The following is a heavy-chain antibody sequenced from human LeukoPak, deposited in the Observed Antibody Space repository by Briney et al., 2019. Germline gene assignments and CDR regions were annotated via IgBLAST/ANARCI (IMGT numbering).Heavy chain of an antibody. D-gene: IGHD3-16*01. CDR1: GYTFTSYG. J-gene: IGHJ5*02. V-gene: IGHV1-18*04. CDR2: ISAYNGNT. Sequence: GASVKVSCKASGYTFTSYGISWVRQAPGQGLEWMGWISAYNGNTNYAQKLQGRVAMTTDTSTSTAYMELRSLRSDDTAVYYCARANEEDYDYVWGSREDGGFGPWGQGTLVTVSS. CDR3: ARANEEDYDYVWGSREDGGFGP.